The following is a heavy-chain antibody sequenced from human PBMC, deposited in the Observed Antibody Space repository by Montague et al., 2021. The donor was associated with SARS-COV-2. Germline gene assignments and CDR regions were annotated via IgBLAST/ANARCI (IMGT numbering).Heavy chain of an antibody. V-gene: IGHV4-30-2*06. D-gene: IGHD3-10*01. Sequence: TLSLTCAVSGGSINSGSYSWSWIRQSPGKGLEWIGYIPHSGSTYYNPSLWSRVTISVDRSKSQFSLNLTSMTAADTAVYFCARAASPRGAFDVWAQGTGVTVSS. J-gene: IGHJ3*01. CDR2: IPHSGST. CDR1: GGSINSGSYS. CDR3: ARAASPRGAFDV.